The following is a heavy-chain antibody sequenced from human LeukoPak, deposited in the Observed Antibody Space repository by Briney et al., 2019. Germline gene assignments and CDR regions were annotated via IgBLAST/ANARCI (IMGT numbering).Heavy chain of an antibody. Sequence: GGSLRLSCAASGFTFNLYWMSWVRQAPGKGLEWVANIKQDGSEKYYVDSVKGRFTISRDNAKTSLYLQMNSLRAEDTAVYYCARDLSGVTGYTYGRGIDYWGQGTLVTVSS. CDR2: IKQDGSEK. J-gene: IGHJ4*02. CDR1: GFTFNLYW. CDR3: ARDLSGVTGYTYGRGIDY. V-gene: IGHV3-7*01. D-gene: IGHD5-18*01.